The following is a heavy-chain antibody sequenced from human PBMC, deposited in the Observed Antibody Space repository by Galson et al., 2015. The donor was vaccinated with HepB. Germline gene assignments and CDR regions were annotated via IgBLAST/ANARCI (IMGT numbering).Heavy chain of an antibody. D-gene: IGHD2-15*01. CDR1: GFTFSTYS. Sequence: SLRLSCAASGFTFSTYSMNWVRQAPGKGLEWVSSISSSSSYIYYTDSVKGRFTISRDNAKNSLYLQMNSLRAEDTAVYYCARRPEWVVAADWYFDLWGRGTLVTVSS. V-gene: IGHV3-21*01. J-gene: IGHJ2*01. CDR2: ISSSSSYI. CDR3: ARRPEWVVAADWYFDL.